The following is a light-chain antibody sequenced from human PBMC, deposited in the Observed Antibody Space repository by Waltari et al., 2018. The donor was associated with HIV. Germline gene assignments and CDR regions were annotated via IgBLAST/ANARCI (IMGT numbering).Light chain of an antibody. CDR3: VSYDSRLDERL. V-gene: IGLV1-47*01. CDR1: TSHIETKS. CDR2: RNH. Sequence: QSVLTQPPSVSGTPGQTVTISCSGSTSHIETKSLYWYQTLPGTAPKRNIYRNHKRPSGVSDGFSCSKSDASASLVLSGLRSEDEAHYYCVSYDSRLDERLFGGGTKLTVL. J-gene: IGLJ3*02.